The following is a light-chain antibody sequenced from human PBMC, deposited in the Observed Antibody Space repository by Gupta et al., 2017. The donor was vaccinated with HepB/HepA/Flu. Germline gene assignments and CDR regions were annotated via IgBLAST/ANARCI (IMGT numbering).Light chain of an antibody. Sequence: DIQMTQSPSSLSASVGDRVTITCRASQGIRDDLAWYQQKPGKAPKRLIYAASIVESGVPSRFSGSGYGTEFTLTISSRQPEDLASYYCRQHNNYPPITFGQGTKMEI. V-gene: IGKV1-17*01. CDR1: QGIRDD. J-gene: IGKJ2*01. CDR2: AAS. CDR3: RQHNNYPPIT.